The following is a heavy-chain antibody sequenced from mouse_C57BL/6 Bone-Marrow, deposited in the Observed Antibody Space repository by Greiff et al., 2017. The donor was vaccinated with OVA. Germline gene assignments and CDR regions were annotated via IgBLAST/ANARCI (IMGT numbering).Heavy chain of an antibody. Sequence: VQLQQSGAELVMPGASVKLSCKASGYTFTSYWMHWVKQRPGQGLEWIGEIDPSDSYTNYNQKFKGKSTLTVDKSSSTAYMQLSSLTSEDSAVYYCARGSSYYYAMDYWGQGTSVTVSS. CDR3: ARGSSYYYAMDY. CDR2: IDPSDSYT. CDR1: GYTFTSYW. V-gene: IGHV1-69*01. D-gene: IGHD1-1*01. J-gene: IGHJ4*01.